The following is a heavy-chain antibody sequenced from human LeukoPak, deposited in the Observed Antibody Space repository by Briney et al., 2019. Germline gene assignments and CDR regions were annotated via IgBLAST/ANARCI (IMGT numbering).Heavy chain of an antibody. J-gene: IGHJ4*02. CDR2: IYYSGST. V-gene: IGHV4-31*03. D-gene: IGHD2-15*01. CDR3: ASFLVVATYYFDY. Sequence: SETLSLTCTVSGGSISSGGYYWSWIRHHPGKGLEWIGYIYYSGSTYYNPSLKSRVTISVDTSKNQFSLKLSSVTAADTAVYYCASFLVVATYYFDYWGQGTLVTVSS. CDR1: GGSISSGGYY.